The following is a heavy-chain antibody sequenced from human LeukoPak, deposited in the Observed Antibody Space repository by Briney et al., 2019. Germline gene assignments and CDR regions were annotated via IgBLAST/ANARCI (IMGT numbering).Heavy chain of an antibody. CDR1: GGSISSGSYY. V-gene: IGHV4-61*02. CDR2: IYNSGST. Sequence: SDTLSLTCTVSGGSISSGSYYWSWIRQPAGNGLEWIGRIYNSGSTNYNPSLKSRVTISVDTCKNQFSLKLSSVTAADTAVYYCARCGYSCYGGFDYWGQGTLVTVSS. J-gene: IGHJ4*02. D-gene: IGHD5-12*01. CDR3: ARCGYSCYGGFDY.